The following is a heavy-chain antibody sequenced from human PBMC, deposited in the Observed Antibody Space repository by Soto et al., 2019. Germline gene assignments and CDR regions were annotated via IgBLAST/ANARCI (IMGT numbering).Heavy chain of an antibody. D-gene: IGHD1-26*01. V-gene: IGHV3-74*01. Sequence: EGSLRLSCAASGFTISHYCMHWVRQAPGKGLLWVSYIHSDGTTTGYADSVKGRFTISRDNAKNTLYLQMNSLTIDDTAMYYCAREHSTSHAVGATLAYWGQGRLVTVS. J-gene: IGHJ4*02. CDR2: IHSDGTTT. CDR1: GFTISHYC. CDR3: AREHSTSHAVGATLAY.